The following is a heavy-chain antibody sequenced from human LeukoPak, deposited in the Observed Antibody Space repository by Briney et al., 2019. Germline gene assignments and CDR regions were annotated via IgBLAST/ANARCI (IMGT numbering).Heavy chain of an antibody. CDR2: IIPIFGTA. J-gene: IGHJ4*02. V-gene: IGHV1-69*05. Sequence: PSVKVSCKASGGTFSSYAISWVRQAPGQGLDWMGRIIPIFGTANYAQKFQGRVTITTDESTSTAYMELSSLRSEDTAVYYCARGRAVAGPGDYWGQGTLVTVSS. CDR1: GGTFSSYA. CDR3: ARGRAVAGPGDY. D-gene: IGHD6-19*01.